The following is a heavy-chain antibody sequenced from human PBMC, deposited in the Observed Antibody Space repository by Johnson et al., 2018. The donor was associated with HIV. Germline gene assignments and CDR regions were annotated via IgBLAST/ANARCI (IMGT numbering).Heavy chain of an antibody. Sequence: QVQLVESGGGVVQPGRSLRLSCAASGFTFSSFAMHWVRQTPGNGLEWVSIISYVGTNEYYADSVKGRFTISRDNSKNKLYLQMNSLRPEDTAVYYCARDILRRDGYNRYAFDIWGQGTMVTVSS. V-gene: IGHV3-30*04. CDR1: GFTFSSFA. CDR3: ARDILRRDGYNRYAFDI. D-gene: IGHD5-24*01. J-gene: IGHJ3*02. CDR2: ISYVGTNE.